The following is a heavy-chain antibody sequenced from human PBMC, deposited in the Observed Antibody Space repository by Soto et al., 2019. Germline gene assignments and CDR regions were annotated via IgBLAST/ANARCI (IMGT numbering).Heavy chain of an antibody. V-gene: IGHV3-23*01. CDR1: GFTFSNYA. J-gene: IGHJ4*02. D-gene: IGHD2-15*01. CDR3: AKGGGSCCFDC. Sequence: EVQLLESGGGLVQPGGSLRLSCAASGFTFSNYAMSWVRQAPGKGLEWVSAISGSGESTFYGDSVKGRFTVSRDNSKNTLYIQMNSLGVEDTAEYYCAKGGGSCCFDCWGQGTLVTVSS. CDR2: ISGSGEST.